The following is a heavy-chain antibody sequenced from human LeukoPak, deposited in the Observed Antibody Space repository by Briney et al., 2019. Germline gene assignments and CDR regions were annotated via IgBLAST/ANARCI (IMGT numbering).Heavy chain of an antibody. V-gene: IGHV3-7*01. CDR1: GFTFSSYS. J-gene: IGHJ6*03. Sequence: PGGSLRLSCAASGFTFSSYSMNWVRQAPGKGLEWVANIKQDGSEKYYVDSVKGRFTISRDNAKNSLYLQMNSLRAEDTAVYYCARERPSYDFWSGFLPSPYYYMDVWGKGTTVTVSS. CDR2: IKQDGSEK. D-gene: IGHD3-3*01. CDR3: ARERPSYDFWSGFLPSPYYYMDV.